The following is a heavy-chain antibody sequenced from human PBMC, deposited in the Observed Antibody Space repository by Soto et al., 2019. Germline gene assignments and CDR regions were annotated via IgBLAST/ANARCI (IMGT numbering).Heavy chain of an antibody. D-gene: IGHD3-22*01. CDR3: ARDRYYDSSGYSYYHYGMDV. V-gene: IGHV3-7*03. J-gene: IGHJ6*02. CDR1: GFTFSTYW. Sequence: GSLRLSCAASGFTFSTYWMSWVRQAPGKGLEWVANIKQDGSEKYYVDSVKGRSTISRDNAKNSLYLQMNSLRAEDTAVYYCARDRYYDSSGYSYYHYGMDVWGQGTTVTVSS. CDR2: IKQDGSEK.